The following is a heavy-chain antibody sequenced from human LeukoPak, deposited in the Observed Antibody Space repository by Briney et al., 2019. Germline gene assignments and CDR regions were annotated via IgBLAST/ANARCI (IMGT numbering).Heavy chain of an antibody. D-gene: IGHD1-26*01. CDR2: MNPNSGNT. Sequence: ASVTVSRKSSGNTFSSYDTNWLRQATGQGVKGMGWMNPNSGNTGYEQNFQGRVTMTRNPSIRTVYMELSSLSSEDTAGYYCAIGERELKYWGQGNLVTVSS. CDR1: GNTFSSYD. V-gene: IGHV1-8*01. J-gene: IGHJ4*02. CDR3: AIGERELKY.